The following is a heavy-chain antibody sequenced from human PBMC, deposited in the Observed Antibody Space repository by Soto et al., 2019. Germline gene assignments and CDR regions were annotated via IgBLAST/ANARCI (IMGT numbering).Heavy chain of an antibody. CDR1: GYTFTNYG. J-gene: IGHJ5*02. CDR2: ISAYNGNT. V-gene: IGHV1-18*01. D-gene: IGHD3-10*01. Sequence: QVQLVQSGAEVKKPGASVKFSCKASGYTFTNYGISWVRQAPGQGLEWMGWISAYNGNTKYAQKFQGRVTMTTDTSTSTAYMELRSLRSDDTAVYYCARGVGSGSYYNQYNWFDPWGQGTLVTVSS. CDR3: ARGVGSGSYYNQYNWFDP.